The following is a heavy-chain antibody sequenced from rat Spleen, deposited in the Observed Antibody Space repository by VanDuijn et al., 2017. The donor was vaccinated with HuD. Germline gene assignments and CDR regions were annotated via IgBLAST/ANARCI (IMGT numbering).Heavy chain of an antibody. CDR2: ISPSGGST. V-gene: IGHV5-25*01. CDR3: VRQDTSGYSNWFTY. Sequence: EVQLVESDGGLVQPGRSLKLSCAASGFTFSDYYMAWVRQAPTKGLEWVATISPSGGSTYYRDSVRGRFTVSRDNAKSTLYLQMDSLRSDDTATFYCVRQDTSGYSNWFTYWGQGTLVTVSS. D-gene: IGHD4-3*01. J-gene: IGHJ3*01. CDR1: GFTFSDYY.